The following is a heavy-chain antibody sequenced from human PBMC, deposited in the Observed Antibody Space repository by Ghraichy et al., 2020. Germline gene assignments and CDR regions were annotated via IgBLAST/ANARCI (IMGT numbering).Heavy chain of an antibody. D-gene: IGHD2-21*02. CDR2: IYASGTT. Sequence: SETLSLTCTVSGGSISRYYWSWIRQPAGKGLEWIGRIYASGTTNYNPSLKSRVTMSVDTSKNQFSLKLSSVTAADTALYYCARGGTAGDSVDYWGQGTLVTVSS. V-gene: IGHV4-4*07. CDR3: ARGGTAGDSVDY. J-gene: IGHJ4*02. CDR1: GGSISRYY.